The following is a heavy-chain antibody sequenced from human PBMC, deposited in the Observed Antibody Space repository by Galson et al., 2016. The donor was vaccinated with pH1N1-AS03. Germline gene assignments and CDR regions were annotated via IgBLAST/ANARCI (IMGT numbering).Heavy chain of an antibody. Sequence: SLRLSCAASGFIFSNYAMSWVRQAPGKGLEWVSAITSRGSTYYADSVKGRFTISRDNSKNTQYLQMNSLRAEDTAVYYCAKDPIQYGDYVWYFDYWGQGTLVTVSS. CDR2: ITSRGST. V-gene: IGHV3-23*01. D-gene: IGHD4-17*01. CDR1: GFIFSNYA. J-gene: IGHJ4*02. CDR3: AKDPIQYGDYVWYFDY.